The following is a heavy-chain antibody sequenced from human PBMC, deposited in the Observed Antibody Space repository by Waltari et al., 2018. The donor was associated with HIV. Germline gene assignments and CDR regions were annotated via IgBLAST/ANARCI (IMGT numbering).Heavy chain of an antibody. J-gene: IGHJ4*02. D-gene: IGHD3-22*01. CDR1: GYTFTNYG. Sequence: QVHLVQSGAELRKPGASVTVSCKASGYTFTNYGITWVRQAPGQGIEWMGWMSGYNGDTKYAQKVRGRVTMTTDTSTSTAYLEMGSLRFDDTAVYYCARDHYYGSSGYYSDYWGQGTLVTVSS. V-gene: IGHV1-18*01. CDR2: MSGYNGDT. CDR3: ARDHYYGSSGYYSDY.